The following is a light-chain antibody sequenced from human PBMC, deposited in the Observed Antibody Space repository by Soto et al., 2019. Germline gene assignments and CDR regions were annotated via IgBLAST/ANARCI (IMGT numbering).Light chain of an antibody. V-gene: IGKV3-15*01. CDR3: QQYNTWPT. CDR1: QSVSNT. J-gene: IGKJ1*01. Sequence: EIVMTQSPATLSVSRGERATLSCRASQSVSNTFAWYQQKTGQAPRLLIYGASTRATGIPARFSGSGSGTEFTLTISSLQSEDFAVYYCQQYNTWPTFGQGTKVEIK. CDR2: GAS.